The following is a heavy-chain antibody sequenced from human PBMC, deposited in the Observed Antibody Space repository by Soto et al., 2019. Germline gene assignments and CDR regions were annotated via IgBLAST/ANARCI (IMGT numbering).Heavy chain of an antibody. V-gene: IGHV4-30-2*01. CDR1: GGSINSGGYS. J-gene: IGHJ5*02. CDR2: IYHSGST. D-gene: IGHD2-2*01. CDR3: ARVPDR. Sequence: SETLSLTCTVSGGSINSGGYSWTWIRQPPGKGLEWIGYIYHSGSTYYNPSLKSRVTISVDRSKNQFSLKLSSVTAADTAVYYCARVPDRWGQGTLVTVSS.